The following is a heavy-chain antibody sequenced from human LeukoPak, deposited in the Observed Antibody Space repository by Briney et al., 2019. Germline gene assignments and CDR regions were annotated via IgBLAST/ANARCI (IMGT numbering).Heavy chain of an antibody. CDR3: ARQRGGSYLSDFDY. J-gene: IGHJ4*02. CDR1: GGSISSYY. D-gene: IGHD1-26*01. V-gene: IGHV4-59*08. CDR2: IYYSGST. Sequence: SETLSLTCTVSGGSISSYYWSWIRQPPGKGLEWIGYIYYSGSTNYNPSLKSRVTISVDTSKNQFSLKLSSVTAADTAVYYCARQRGGSYLSDFDYWGQGTLVTVSS.